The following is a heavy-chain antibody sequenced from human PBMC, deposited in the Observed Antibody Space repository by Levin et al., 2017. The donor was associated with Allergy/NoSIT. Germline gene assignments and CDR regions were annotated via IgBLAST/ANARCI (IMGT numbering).Heavy chain of an antibody. V-gene: IGHV3-15*01. D-gene: IGHD5-12*01. CDR1: GFTFSNAW. CDR2: IKSKTDGGTT. J-gene: IGHJ3*02. CDR3: TTDGQYSGYDWGNDAFDS. Sequence: GGSLRLSCAASGFTFSNAWMSWVRQAPGKGLEWVGRIKSKTDGGTTDYAAPVKGRFTISRDDSKNTLYLQMNSLKTEDTAVYYCTTDGQYSGYDWGNDAFDSWGQGTMVTVSS.